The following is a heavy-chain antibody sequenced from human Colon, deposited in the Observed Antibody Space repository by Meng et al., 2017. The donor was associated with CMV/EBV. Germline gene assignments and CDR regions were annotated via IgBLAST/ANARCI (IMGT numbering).Heavy chain of an antibody. CDR2: IGTVGDT. V-gene: IGHV3-13*01. Sequence: GGSLRLFCTASGFTFSTCDFHWVRQPTGKGLEWVSSIGTVGDTYSIGSVKGRFIISREDAKNSVYLQMNGLRDGDTGLYYCARARSPTHFDYWGQGALVTVSS. CDR1: GFTFSTCD. CDR3: ARARSPTHFDY. J-gene: IGHJ4*02.